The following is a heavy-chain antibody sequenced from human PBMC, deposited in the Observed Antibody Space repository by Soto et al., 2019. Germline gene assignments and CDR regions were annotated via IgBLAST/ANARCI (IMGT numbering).Heavy chain of an antibody. J-gene: IGHJ3*02. CDR2: ISYDGSNK. CDR1: GFTFSSYA. Sequence: PGESLKISCAASGFTFSSYAMHWVRQAPGKGLEWVAVISYDGSNKYYADSVKGRFTISRDNSKNTLYLQMNSLRAEDTAVYYCARLRRTGTTIGALDIWGQGTMVTVS. CDR3: ARLRRTGTTIGALDI. D-gene: IGHD1-7*01. V-gene: IGHV3-30-3*01.